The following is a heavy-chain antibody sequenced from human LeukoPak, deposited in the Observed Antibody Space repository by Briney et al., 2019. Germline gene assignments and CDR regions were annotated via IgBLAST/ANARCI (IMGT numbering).Heavy chain of an antibody. CDR2: INHSGST. V-gene: IGHV4-34*01. D-gene: IGHD5-12*01. CDR1: DGSFSAYY. Sequence: SETLSLTCAVYDGSFSAYYWSWIRQPPGKGLEWIGEINHSGSTNYNPSLKSRVTMSVDTSKNQFSLSLSSVTAADTAVYYCARGNLVATLYFDYWGQGALVTVSS. CDR3: ARGNLVATLYFDY. J-gene: IGHJ4*02.